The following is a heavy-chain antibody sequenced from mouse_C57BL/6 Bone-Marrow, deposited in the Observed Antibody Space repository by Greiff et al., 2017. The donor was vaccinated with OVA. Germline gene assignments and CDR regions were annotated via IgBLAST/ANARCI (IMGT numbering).Heavy chain of an antibody. CDR1: GYTFTSYW. CDR3: ARWGFITSVVAYWYFDV. Sequence: QVQLQQSGAELVKPGASVKLSCKASGYTFTSYWMHWVKQRPGQGLEWIGMIHPNSGSTNYNEKFKSKATLTVDKSSSTAYMQLSSLTSEDSAVYSCARWGFITSVVAYWYFDVWGTGTTVTVSS. CDR2: IHPNSGST. D-gene: IGHD1-1*01. J-gene: IGHJ1*03. V-gene: IGHV1-64*01.